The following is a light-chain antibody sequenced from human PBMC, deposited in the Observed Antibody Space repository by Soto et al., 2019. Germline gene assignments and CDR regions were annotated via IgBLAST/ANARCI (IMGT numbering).Light chain of an antibody. CDR3: QYHNDWPPYN. V-gene: IGKV3-11*02. CDR2: DSS. CDR1: PSVGRY. J-gene: IGKJ2*01. Sequence: EMVLTQSPATLSLSPGDRATLSCRASPSVGRYLAWYQQRPGQAPRLLIYDSSNRVTGIPARFSGNGSGRDFTLTISTLEPEDFAVYYCQYHNDWPPYNFGQGTTLEI.